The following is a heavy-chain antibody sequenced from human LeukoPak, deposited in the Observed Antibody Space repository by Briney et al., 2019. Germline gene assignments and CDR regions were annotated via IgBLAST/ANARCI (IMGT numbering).Heavy chain of an antibody. CDR2: IIPFFGTS. D-gene: IGHD4-17*01. V-gene: IGHV1-69*05. CDR1: GGSFSSYA. CDR3: VRDSVTSANY. J-gene: IGHJ4*02. Sequence: SVKVSCKASGGSFSSYAISWVRQGPGQGLEWMGRIIPFFGTSNYAQKFQGRVTITTDESTTTVYMELSGLRFDDTAIYYCVRDSVTSANYWGQGTQVAVSS.